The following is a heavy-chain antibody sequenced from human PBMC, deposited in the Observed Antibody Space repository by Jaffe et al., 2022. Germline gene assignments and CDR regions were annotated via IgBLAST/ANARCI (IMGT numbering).Heavy chain of an antibody. CDR2: ITDGGTT. Sequence: EVQLVESGGGLVKPGGSLKLSCGASGFSFSNAWMNWVRQAPGKGLEWVGRITDGGTTDYAAIVKGRFTISRDDSTNTLFLQMNSLKTEDTAVYYCTPERSGYSAYNRENNWGQGTLVTVSP. CDR1: GFSFSNAW. J-gene: IGHJ4*02. D-gene: IGHD5-12*01. V-gene: IGHV3-15*01. CDR3: TPERSGYSAYNRENN.